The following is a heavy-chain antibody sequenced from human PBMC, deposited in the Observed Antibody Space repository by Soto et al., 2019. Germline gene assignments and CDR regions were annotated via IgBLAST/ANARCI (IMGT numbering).Heavy chain of an antibody. V-gene: IGHV3-23*01. CDR3: AKRRGAGGHFDY. CDR1: GFTFSSYA. D-gene: IGHD2-15*01. CDR2: VSIGGST. J-gene: IGHJ4*02. Sequence: DVQLLESGGGLVQPEGSLSLSCAASGFTFSSYAMGWVRQGPGKGLEWVAVVSIGGSTHYADSVRGRFTISSDNSKNTLSLQMNSLTAEDTAVYFCAKRRGAGGHFDYWGQGALVTVSS.